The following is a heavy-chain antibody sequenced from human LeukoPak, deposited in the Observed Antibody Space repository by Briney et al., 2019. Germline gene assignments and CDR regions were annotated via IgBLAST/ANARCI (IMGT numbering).Heavy chain of an antibody. D-gene: IGHD3-10*01. CDR3: ARGLGSGTRAFDI. Sequence: GSLRLSCAASGFTFSNYAMSWVRQPPGKGLEWIGEIYHSGSTNYNPSLKSRVTISVDKSKNQFSLKLSSVTAADTAVYYCARGLGSGTRAFDIWGQGTMVTVSS. V-gene: IGHV4-4*02. J-gene: IGHJ3*02. CDR1: GFTFSNYAM. CDR2: IYHSGST.